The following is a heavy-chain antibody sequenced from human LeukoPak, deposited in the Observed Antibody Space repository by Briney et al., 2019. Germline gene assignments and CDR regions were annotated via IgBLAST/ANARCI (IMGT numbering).Heavy chain of an antibody. D-gene: IGHD3-22*01. CDR2: IYYSGST. Sequence: SQTLSLTCTVSGGSISSGGYYWSWIRQHPGKGLEWIGYIYYSGSTNYNPSLKSRVTISVDKSKNQFSLKLSSVTAADTAVYYCASGYDSSGYYMGYWGQGTLVTVSS. J-gene: IGHJ4*02. CDR1: GGSISSGGYY. V-gene: IGHV4-31*03. CDR3: ASGYDSSGYYMGY.